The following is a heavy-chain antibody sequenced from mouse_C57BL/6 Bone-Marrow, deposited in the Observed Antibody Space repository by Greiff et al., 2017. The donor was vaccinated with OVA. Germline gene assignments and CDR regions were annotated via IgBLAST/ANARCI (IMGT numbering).Heavy chain of an antibody. CDR2: INPNNGGT. J-gene: IGHJ1*03. CDR1: GYTFTDYY. D-gene: IGHD1-1*01. Sequence: EVQLQQSGPELVKPGASVKISCKASGYTFTDYYMNWVKQSHGKSLEWIGDINPNNGGTSYNQKFKGKATLTVDKSSSTAYMEFRILTSEDSAVYYCANYGSSPYWYFDVWGTGTTVTVSS. CDR3: ANYGSSPYWYFDV. V-gene: IGHV1-26*01.